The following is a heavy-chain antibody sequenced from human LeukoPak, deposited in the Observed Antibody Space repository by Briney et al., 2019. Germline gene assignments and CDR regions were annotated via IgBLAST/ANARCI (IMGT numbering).Heavy chain of an antibody. V-gene: IGHV3-21*01. CDR2: ISSSTSYI. CDR1: GFTFSSDS. J-gene: IGHJ4*02. CDR3: ARVEGYSYGEFDY. D-gene: IGHD5-18*01. Sequence: GGSLRLSCAASGFTFSSDSMNWVRQAPGKGLEWVSSISSSTSYIYYADSVKGRFTISRDNAKNSLYLQMNSLRAEDTAVDYCARVEGYSYGEFDYWGQGTLVTVSS.